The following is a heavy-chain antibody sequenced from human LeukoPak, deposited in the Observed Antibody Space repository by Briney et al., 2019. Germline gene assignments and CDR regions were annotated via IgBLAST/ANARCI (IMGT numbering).Heavy chain of an antibody. CDR1: GYSFTSYW. V-gene: IGHV5-51*01. Sequence: GESLKISCKGSGYSFTSYWIAWVRQMPGEGLEWMGIIYPGDSDTKYSPSFQGQVTISADKSINTAYLQWSSLKASDTAMYYCARGRDSSGWYMGDYWGQGTLVTVSS. J-gene: IGHJ4*02. CDR3: ARGRDSSGWYMGDY. D-gene: IGHD6-19*01. CDR2: IYPGDSDT.